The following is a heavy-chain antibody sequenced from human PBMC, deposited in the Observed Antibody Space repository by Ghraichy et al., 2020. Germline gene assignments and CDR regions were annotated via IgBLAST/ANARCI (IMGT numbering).Heavy chain of an antibody. Sequence: GGSLRLSCAASGFSVTSNYMNWVRQAPGKGLEWVSIIKTGDTTYYADSVNGRFTISRDSSKNTLYLQMSSLRADDTAVYYCARGSAGPFDSWGQGTLVTVSS. J-gene: IGHJ4*02. V-gene: IGHV3-53*01. CDR1: GFSVTSNY. CDR3: ARGSAGPFDS. CDR2: IKTGDTT.